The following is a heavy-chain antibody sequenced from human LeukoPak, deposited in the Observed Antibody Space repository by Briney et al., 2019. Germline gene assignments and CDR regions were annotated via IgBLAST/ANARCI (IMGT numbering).Heavy chain of an antibody. CDR3: AKPQDDTSGYYYANWFDP. D-gene: IGHD3-22*01. J-gene: IGHJ5*02. CDR2: ISGSGGST. CDR1: GFAFSSYA. V-gene: IGHV3-23*01. Sequence: GGSLRLSCAASGFAFSSYAMSWVRQAPGKGLEWVSAISGSGGSTSYADSVKGRFTISRDNSKNTLYLQMNSLRAEDTAVYYCAKPQDDTSGYYYANWFDPWGQGTLVTVSS.